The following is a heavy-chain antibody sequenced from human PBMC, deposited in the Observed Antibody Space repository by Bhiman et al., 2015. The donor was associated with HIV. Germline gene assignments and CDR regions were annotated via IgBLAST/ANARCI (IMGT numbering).Heavy chain of an antibody. J-gene: IGHJ4*02. CDR2: ISFDGTHK. D-gene: IGHD6-13*01. Sequence: QVQLVESGGGVVQPGRSLRLSCAASGFPFSNYGMHWVRQAPGKGLEWVAVISFDGTHKYYADSVKGRFTISRDNSKNTLYLQMNSLRAEDTAVYYCASIGAAPGFDYWGQGTLVTVSS. V-gene: IGHV3-30*03. CDR3: ASIGAAPGFDY. CDR1: GFPFSNYG.